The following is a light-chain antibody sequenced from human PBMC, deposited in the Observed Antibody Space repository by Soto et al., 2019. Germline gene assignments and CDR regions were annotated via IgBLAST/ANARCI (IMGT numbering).Light chain of an antibody. CDR3: SAWDERLSGWV. CDR2: RNN. CDR1: SSNIGSSY. V-gene: IGLV1-47*01. Sequence: QSVVTQPPSVSGTPGQRVTISCSGSSSNIGSSYVYWYQQLPGTAPKLLIYRNNQWPSGVPDRFSGSKAGTSASLVISGLRSEDEADYYCSAWDERLSGWVFRGGTQLTVI. J-gene: IGLJ7*01.